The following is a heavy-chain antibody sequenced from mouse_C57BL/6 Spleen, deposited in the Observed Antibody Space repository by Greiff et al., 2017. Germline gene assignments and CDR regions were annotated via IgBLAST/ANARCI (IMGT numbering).Heavy chain of an antibody. CDR3: AREAGSLGYFDY. CDR1: GYAFSSSW. V-gene: IGHV1-82*01. CDR2: IYPGDGDT. Sequence: VQRVESGPELVKPGASVKISCKASGYAFSSSWMNWVKQRPGKGLEWIGRIYPGDGDTNYNGKFKGKATLTADKSSSTAYMQLSSLTSEDSAVYFCAREAGSLGYFDYGGQGTTLTVSS. J-gene: IGHJ2*01. D-gene: IGHD4-1*01.